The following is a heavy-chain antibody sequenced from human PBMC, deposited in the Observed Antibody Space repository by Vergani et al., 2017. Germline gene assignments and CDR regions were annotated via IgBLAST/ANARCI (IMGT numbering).Heavy chain of an antibody. D-gene: IGHD3-10*01. V-gene: IGHV1-18*01. CDR3: ARDHEAQVLWFGELLSPPYNWFDP. CDR1: GYTFTSYG. CDR2: ISAYNGNT. Sequence: QVQLVQSGAEVKKPGASVKVSCKASGYTFTSYGITWVRQAPGQGLEWMGWISAYNGNTNYAQKLQGRVTMTPDTSTSTAYMELRSRRSYDTAVYYCARDHEAQVLWFGELLSPPYNWFDPWGQGTLVTVSS. J-gene: IGHJ5*02.